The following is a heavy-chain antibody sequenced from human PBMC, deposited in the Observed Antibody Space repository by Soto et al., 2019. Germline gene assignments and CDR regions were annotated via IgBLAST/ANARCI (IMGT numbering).Heavy chain of an antibody. CDR1: GFTFSSYG. CDR3: AKDGSYSSSGFDY. D-gene: IGHD6-13*01. CDR2: ISYDGSKK. Sequence: GGYLRLSCAASGFTFSSYGMHWVRQAPGKGLEWVAVISYDGSKKNSVDSVKGRFTISRDNSKNALYLEMNSLRVEDTAVYYCAKDGSYSSSGFDYWGQGTLVTVSS. V-gene: IGHV3-30*18. J-gene: IGHJ4*02.